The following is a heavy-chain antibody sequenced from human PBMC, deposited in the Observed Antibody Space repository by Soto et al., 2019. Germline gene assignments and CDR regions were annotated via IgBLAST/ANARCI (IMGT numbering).Heavy chain of an antibody. D-gene: IGHD2-21*02. CDR1: GNSFTSYW. CDR2: IYPGDSNT. V-gene: IGHV5-51*01. CDR3: ARGREVTATYYFDY. Sequence: XESLKISWKCSGNSFTSYWIGLVLQMPGKGLEWMGIIYPGDSNTRYSPSFQGQVTISADKSISTAYPQWSSLKASDTAMYYCARGREVTATYYFDYWGQGTLVTVSS. J-gene: IGHJ4*02.